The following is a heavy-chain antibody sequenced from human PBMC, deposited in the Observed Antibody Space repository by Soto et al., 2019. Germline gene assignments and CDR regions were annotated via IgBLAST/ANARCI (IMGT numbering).Heavy chain of an antibody. Sequence: ASVKVSCKASGGTFSSYAISWVRQAPGQGLEWMGGIIPILGIANYAQKFQGRVTITADKSTSTAYMELSSLRSEDTDVYYCARDIAVAGPYYYYGMDVWGQGTTVTVSS. D-gene: IGHD6-19*01. CDR1: GGTFSSYA. CDR2: IIPILGIA. J-gene: IGHJ6*02. V-gene: IGHV1-69*10. CDR3: ARDIAVAGPYYYYGMDV.